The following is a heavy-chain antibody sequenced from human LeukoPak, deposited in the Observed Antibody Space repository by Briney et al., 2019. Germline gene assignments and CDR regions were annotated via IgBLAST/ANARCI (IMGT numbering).Heavy chain of an antibody. CDR1: GGSISSSSYY. D-gene: IGHD6-13*01. V-gene: IGHV3-7*01. Sequence: PSETLSLTCTVSGGSISSSSYYWGWVRQAPGKGLEWVANIKQDGSEQDYMDSMKGRFTISRDNAKNSVYLQMNSLGAEDTAVYYCARIGYSSSCFDYWGQGTLVAVSS. J-gene: IGHJ4*02. CDR3: ARIGYSSSCFDY. CDR2: IKQDGSEQ.